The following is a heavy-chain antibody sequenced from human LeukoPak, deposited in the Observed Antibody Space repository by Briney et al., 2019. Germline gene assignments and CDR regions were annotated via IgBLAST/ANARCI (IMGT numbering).Heavy chain of an antibody. V-gene: IGHV3-74*01. Sequence: GGSLRLSCAASGFTFSSSWIHWVRQAPGQGLVWVSRINKDGSVTDYAESVKGRFSISRDNVKNTLYLQMNSLGVEDTAIYYCVKVRGRARVGYFDYWGQGTLVTVSS. CDR1: GFTFSSSW. CDR3: VKVRGRARVGYFDY. CDR2: INKDGSVT. D-gene: IGHD1-26*01. J-gene: IGHJ4*02.